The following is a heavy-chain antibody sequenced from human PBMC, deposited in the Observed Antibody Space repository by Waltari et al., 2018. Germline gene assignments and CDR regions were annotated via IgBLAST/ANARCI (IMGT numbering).Heavy chain of an antibody. D-gene: IGHD1-26*01. CDR3: ARGFLKSGFDS. V-gene: IGHV6-1*01. Sequence: QVQLRQSGPGLVKPSPTLPLTCAIPGDRVPSSSAGWNWVRQSPSRGLEWLGRTYYASKWFNDYGMSVRGRININADTSNNQFSLQLNSVTTDDTAVYYCARGFLKSGFDSWGQGTQVTVSS. J-gene: IGHJ4*02. CDR1: GDRVPSSSAG. CDR2: TYYASKWFN.